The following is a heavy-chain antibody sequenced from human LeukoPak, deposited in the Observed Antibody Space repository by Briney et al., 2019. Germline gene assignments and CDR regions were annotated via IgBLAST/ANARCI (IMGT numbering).Heavy chain of an antibody. CDR1: GFTFDDYD. CDR3: ARRAYSSSWFVFDY. CDR2: INWNGDST. J-gene: IGHJ4*02. D-gene: IGHD6-13*01. Sequence: GGSLRLSCAASGFTFDDYDMSWVRHAPGKGLEWVSGINWNGDSTGYADSVKGRFTISRDNAKNSLYLQMNSLRAEDTALYYCARRAYSSSWFVFDYWGQGTLVTVSS. V-gene: IGHV3-20*04.